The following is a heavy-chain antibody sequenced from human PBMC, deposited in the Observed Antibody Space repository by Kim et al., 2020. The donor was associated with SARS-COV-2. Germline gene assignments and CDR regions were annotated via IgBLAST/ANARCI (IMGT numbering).Heavy chain of an antibody. J-gene: IGHJ5*02. CDR3: AKAFGNITGTIEH. D-gene: IGHD1-20*01. V-gene: IGHV3-23*01. Sequence: GGSLRLSCAASGFTFRLYAMSWVRQAPGKGLEWVSGISDNGESPIYADSVKGRFTVSRDNSENTLYLQMNSLTIEDTAIYYCAKAFGNITGTIEHWGQGTRVTVSS. CDR1: GFTFRLYA. CDR2: ISDNGESP.